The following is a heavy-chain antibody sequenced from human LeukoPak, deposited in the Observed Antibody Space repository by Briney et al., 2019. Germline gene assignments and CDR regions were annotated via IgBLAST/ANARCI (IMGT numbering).Heavy chain of an antibody. V-gene: IGHV1-69*06. CDR3: ARARNYCESTACYNHFDV. Sequence: SLKVSFKPPGGSFNTHAISWVPQAPGQGLGWMGRIIPILSTTTYTPKFQGRVTIPADKSTSTAYMEVSSLRSDDTAVYYCARARNYCESTACYNHFDVWGQGTLVTVSS. CDR2: IIPILSTT. CDR1: GGSFNTHA. D-gene: IGHD2-2*02. J-gene: IGHJ4*02.